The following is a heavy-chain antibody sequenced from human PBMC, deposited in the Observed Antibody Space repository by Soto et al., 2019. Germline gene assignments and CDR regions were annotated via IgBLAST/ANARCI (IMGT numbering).Heavy chain of an antibody. V-gene: IGHV3-23*05. D-gene: IGHD2-21*02. CDR3: TKDVTGDIGADF. CDR1: GFSFINCA. J-gene: IGHJ4*02. Sequence: WGSLRLSCAASGFSFINCAMIFFRQAPCKGLEWVSTIKTSGDTTFYADPVKGRFTTSRDDSKNTLYLQMNSLRAEDTATYYCTKDVTGDIGADFWGQGTPVTVSS. CDR2: IKTSGDTT.